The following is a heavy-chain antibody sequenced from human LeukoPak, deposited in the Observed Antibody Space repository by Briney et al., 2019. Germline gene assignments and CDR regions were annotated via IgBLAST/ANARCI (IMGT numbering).Heavy chain of an antibody. Sequence: SDTLSLTSLFSGGSISSGDYYWGWIRQPPGTGLEGIGYIYYSGSTYYNPSLKSRVTISVDTSKIQSSLKRSSVTASDTAVYYCARDPLKYYDSSGYRWGQGTLVTVSS. CDR3: ARDPLKYYDSSGYR. CDR1: GGSISSGDYY. V-gene: IGHV4-30-4*02. J-gene: IGHJ4*02. D-gene: IGHD3-22*01. CDR2: IYYSGST.